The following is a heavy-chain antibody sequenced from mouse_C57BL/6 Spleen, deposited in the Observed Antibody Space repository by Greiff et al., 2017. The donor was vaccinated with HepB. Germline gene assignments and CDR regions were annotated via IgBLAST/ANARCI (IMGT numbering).Heavy chain of an antibody. D-gene: IGHD1-1*01. CDR2: ISSGSSTI. CDR1: GFTFSDYG. V-gene: IGHV5-17*01. Sequence: EVKLMESGGGLVKPGGSLKLSCAASGFTFSDYGMHWVRQAPGKGLEWFAYISSGSSTIYYADTVKGRFTISRDNAKNTLCLEMTSLRSEDTAMYYCARSGYYGSSGFAYWGQGTLVTVSA. J-gene: IGHJ3*01. CDR3: ARSGYYGSSGFAY.